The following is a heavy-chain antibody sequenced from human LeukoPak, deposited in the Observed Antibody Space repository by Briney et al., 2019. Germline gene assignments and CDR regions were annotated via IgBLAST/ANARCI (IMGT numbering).Heavy chain of an antibody. Sequence: SETLSLTCTVSGGFISSNYWSWIRQPPGKRLEWIGYIYYSGSTNYNPSLKSRVTISVDTSKNQFSLKLSSVTAADTAVYYCASQVVPAATIDYWGQGTLVTVSS. J-gene: IGHJ4*02. CDR3: ASQVVPAATIDY. CDR1: GGFISSNY. D-gene: IGHD2-2*01. V-gene: IGHV4-59*01. CDR2: IYYSGST.